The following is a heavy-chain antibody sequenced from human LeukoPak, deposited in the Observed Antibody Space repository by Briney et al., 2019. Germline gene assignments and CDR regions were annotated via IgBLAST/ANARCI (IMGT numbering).Heavy chain of an antibody. CDR2: ICPDGTVT. J-gene: IGHJ4*02. V-gene: IGHV3-74*01. Sequence: GGSLRLSCAASGFTFSTYCMHWVRQAPGKGPMWVSRICPDGTVTNYADSVKARFIISRDNARNTVYLQMNSLRTEDTALYYCAKEVESYSRSYGAYFDDWGQGTLVTVSS. CDR3: AKEVESYSRSYGAYFDD. D-gene: IGHD1-26*01. CDR1: GFTFSTYC.